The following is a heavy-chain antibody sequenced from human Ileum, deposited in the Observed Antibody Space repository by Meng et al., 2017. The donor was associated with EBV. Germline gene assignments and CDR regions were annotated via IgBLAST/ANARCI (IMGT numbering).Heavy chain of an antibody. D-gene: IGHD6-6*01. CDR2: ISSTSGYI. CDR1: GLTFSSYA. CDR3: ATDFSTSSRRGC. V-gene: IGHV3-21*02. Sequence: EVQLVEFGGGLVKPGGSLRLSCAVSGLTFSSYAMNWVRQAPGKGLEWVSSISSTSGYIGYADSVKGRFTISRDNAKNSVYLQMNSLRAEDTAIYYCATDFSTSSRRGCWGQGTLVTVSS. J-gene: IGHJ4*02.